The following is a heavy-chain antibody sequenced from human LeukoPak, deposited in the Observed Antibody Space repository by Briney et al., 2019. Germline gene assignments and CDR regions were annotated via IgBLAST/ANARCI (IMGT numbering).Heavy chain of an antibody. J-gene: IGHJ4*02. D-gene: IGHD3-3*01. CDR2: ISSSSSTI. V-gene: IGHV3-48*01. CDR3: ARCRDYNFWSGSAVDY. Sequence: GGSLRLSCAASGFTFSTYNMNWVRQAPGKGLEWVSYISSSSSTINYADSVKGRFTISRDNSKNTLYLQMDSLRAEDTAVYYCARCRDYNFWSGSAVDYWGQGTLVTVSS. CDR1: GFTFSTYN.